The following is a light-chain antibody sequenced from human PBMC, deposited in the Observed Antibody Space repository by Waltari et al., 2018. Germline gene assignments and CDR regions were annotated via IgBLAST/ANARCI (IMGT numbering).Light chain of an antibody. CDR3: QQYNNWPRT. CDR1: HSVSSN. Sequence: EILLTPSPATLSASPRDRATLTCRASHSVSSNLAWYQQKPGQAPRLLIYGASTRATGIPARFSGSGSGTEFTLTISSLQSEDFAVYYCQQYNNWPRTFGQGTKVEIK. V-gene: IGKV3-15*01. CDR2: GAS. J-gene: IGKJ1*01.